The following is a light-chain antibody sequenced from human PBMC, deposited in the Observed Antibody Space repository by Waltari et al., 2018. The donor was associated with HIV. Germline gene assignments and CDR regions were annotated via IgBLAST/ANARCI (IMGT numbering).Light chain of an antibody. CDR1: SSDIGAYEY. CDR3: SSYTTTNTII. J-gene: IGLJ2*01. V-gene: IGLV2-14*03. CDR2: DVF. Sequence: QSALTQPASVSGSPGQSITISCTGTSSDIGAYEYVSWYRQHPDKAPQLLLYDVFYRPSGVSHRVSGSKSGNTASLTISGLQAEDEAVYSCSSYTTTNTIIFGGGTKLTVL.